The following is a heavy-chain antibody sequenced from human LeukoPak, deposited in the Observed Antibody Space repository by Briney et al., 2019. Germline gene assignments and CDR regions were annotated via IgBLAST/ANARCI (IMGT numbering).Heavy chain of an antibody. Sequence: ASVKVSCKASGYTFTGYYMHWVRQAPGQGLEWMGWINPNSGGTNYAQKFQGWVTMTRDTSISPAYMELSRLRSDDTAVYYCARAEQLGGFFDSFYYYSGSPQDAFDIWGQGTMVTVSS. D-gene: IGHD1-26*01. J-gene: IGHJ3*02. V-gene: IGHV1-2*04. CDR2: INPNSGGT. CDR3: ARAEQLGGFFDSFYYYSGSPQDAFDI. CDR1: GYTFTGYY.